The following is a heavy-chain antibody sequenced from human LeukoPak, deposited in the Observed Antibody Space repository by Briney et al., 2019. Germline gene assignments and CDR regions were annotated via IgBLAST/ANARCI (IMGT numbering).Heavy chain of an antibody. V-gene: IGHV3-30*02. CDR3: AKANRYSPNWFDP. CDR1: GFTFSSYG. CDR2: IRYDGSNK. J-gene: IGHJ5*02. D-gene: IGHD5-12*01. Sequence: GGSLRLSCAASGFTFSSYGMHWVRQAPGKGLEWVAFIRYDGSNKYYADSVKGRFTISRDNSKNTLYLQMNSLRAEDTAVYYCAKANRYSPNWFDPWGQGTLVTVSS.